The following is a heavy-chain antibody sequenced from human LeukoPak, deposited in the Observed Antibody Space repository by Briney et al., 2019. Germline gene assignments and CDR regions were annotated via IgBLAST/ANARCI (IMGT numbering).Heavy chain of an antibody. Sequence: GGSLRLSCAASGFTFSSYAMHWVRQAPGKGLEPVAVISYDGSNKYYADSVKGRFTISRDNSMNTLYLQMNSLRAEDTAVYYCARGRIWGSYRYTGSYFDYWGQGTLVTVSS. CDR3: ARGRIWGSYRYTGSYFDY. J-gene: IGHJ4*02. V-gene: IGHV3-30*04. CDR2: ISYDGSNK. D-gene: IGHD3-16*02. CDR1: GFTFSSYA.